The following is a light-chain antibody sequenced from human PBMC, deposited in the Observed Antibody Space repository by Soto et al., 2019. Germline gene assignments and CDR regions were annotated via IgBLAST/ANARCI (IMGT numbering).Light chain of an antibody. Sequence: QSALTQPASVSGSPGQSITISCTGTSSDVGGYNYVSWYQQHPGKAPKLMIYDVSNRPSGVSNRFSGSKSGNTASLTISGLQVEDEADYYCRSYTSSSTLYVFGTGTKLTVL. J-gene: IGLJ1*01. CDR1: SSDVGGYNY. CDR3: RSYTSSSTLYV. V-gene: IGLV2-14*01. CDR2: DVS.